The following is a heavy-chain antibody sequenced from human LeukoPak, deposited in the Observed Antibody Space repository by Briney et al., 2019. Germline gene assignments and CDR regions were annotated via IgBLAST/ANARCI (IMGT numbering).Heavy chain of an antibody. J-gene: IGHJ2*01. V-gene: IGHV3-23*01. D-gene: IGHD4-17*01. CDR2: LSASGGST. CDR3: ATLYGDYNWYFDL. Sequence: PGGSLRLSCASSGLTFSRYVMGWVRQAPGKGLEWVSTLSASGGSTFYAASVKGRFTVSSDNSKNTLCLQMNTLRAEDTAVYYCATLYGDYNWYFDLWGRGTLVTVSS. CDR1: GLTFSRYV.